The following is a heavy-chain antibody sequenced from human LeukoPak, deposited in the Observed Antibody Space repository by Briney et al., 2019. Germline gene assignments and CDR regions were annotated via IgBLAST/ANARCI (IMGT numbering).Heavy chain of an antibody. CDR2: ISSSGDTK. CDR3: AKDFDSNKWFYTH. D-gene: IGHD2-2*02. J-gene: IGHJ4*02. CDR1: GFTFNTYP. Sequence: GGSLRLSCAASGFTFNTYPMSWVRQAPGKGLEWVSGISSSGDTKDYADSVKGRVTISRDNAKNTMFLQMNTLRAEDSAVYYCAKDFDSNKWFYTHWGQGTLVTVSS. V-gene: IGHV3-23*01.